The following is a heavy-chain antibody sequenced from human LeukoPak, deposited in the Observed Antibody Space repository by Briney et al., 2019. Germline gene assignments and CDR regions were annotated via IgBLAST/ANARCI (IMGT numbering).Heavy chain of an antibody. Sequence: ASVKVSCKASGYTFTSYGISWMRQAPGQGLEWMGWISAYNGNTNYAQKLQGRVTMTTDTSTSTAYMELRSLRSDDTAVYYCARAFPIAVAGTGFYYFDYWGQGTLVTVSS. CDR1: GYTFTSYG. D-gene: IGHD6-19*01. CDR2: ISAYNGNT. CDR3: ARAFPIAVAGTGFYYFDY. J-gene: IGHJ4*02. V-gene: IGHV1-18*01.